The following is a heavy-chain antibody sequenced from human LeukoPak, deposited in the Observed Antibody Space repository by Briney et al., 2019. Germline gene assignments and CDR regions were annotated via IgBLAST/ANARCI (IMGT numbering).Heavy chain of an antibody. CDR3: AGTGSYYKPLNY. CDR2: ISSNSNTI. Sequence: GGSLRLSCAASGFTFSSYEMNWVRQAPGKGLEWVSYISSNSNTIYYADSVKGRFTISRDNAKNSLYLQMNSLRAEDTAVYYCAGTGSYYKPLNYWGQGTLVTVSS. D-gene: IGHD3-10*01. V-gene: IGHV3-48*03. J-gene: IGHJ4*02. CDR1: GFTFSSYE.